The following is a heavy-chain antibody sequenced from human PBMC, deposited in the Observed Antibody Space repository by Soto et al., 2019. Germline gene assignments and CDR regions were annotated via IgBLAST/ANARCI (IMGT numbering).Heavy chain of an antibody. J-gene: IGHJ6*02. V-gene: IGHV3-30-3*01. D-gene: IGHD6-19*01. CDR1: GFTFSSYA. CDR2: ISYDGSNK. Sequence: SGGSLRLSCAASGFTFSSYAMHWVRQAPGKGLEWVAVISYDGSNKYYADSVKGRFTISRDNSKNTLYLQMNSLRAEDTAVYYCARYSGRARYYYYGMDVRGQGTTVTVSS. CDR3: ARYSGRARYYYYGMDV.